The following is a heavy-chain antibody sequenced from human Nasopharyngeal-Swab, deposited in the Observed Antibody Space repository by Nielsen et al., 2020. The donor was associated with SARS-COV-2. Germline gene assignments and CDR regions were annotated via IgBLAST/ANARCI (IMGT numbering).Heavy chain of an antibody. CDR1: GGPFSGYY. Sequence: SETLSLTCAVYGGPFSGYYWSWIRQPPGKGLEWIGEINHSGSTNYNPSLKSRVTISVDTSKNQFSLKLSSVTAADTAVYYCAKSGSYQTIYFDYWGQGTLVTVSS. CDR2: INHSGST. CDR3: AKSGSYQTIYFDY. V-gene: IGHV4-34*01. J-gene: IGHJ4*02. D-gene: IGHD1-26*01.